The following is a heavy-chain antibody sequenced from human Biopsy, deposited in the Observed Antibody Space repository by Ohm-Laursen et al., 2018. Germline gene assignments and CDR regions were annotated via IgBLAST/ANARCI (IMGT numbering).Heavy chain of an antibody. CDR2: ISKGGDT. CDR1: GGSITDDY. J-gene: IGHJ3*01. CDR3: ARLYRLDDYWNDDPPDAFDV. D-gene: IGHD3-3*01. V-gene: IGHV4-59*07. Sequence: SDTLSLTCTVSGGSITDDYWSWIRQSPGKGLEWIGFISKGGDTNYNPSLRGRVTISVDTSKNQFSLKLSSVTAADTAVFFCARLYRLDDYWNDDPPDAFDVWGQGTMVTVSS.